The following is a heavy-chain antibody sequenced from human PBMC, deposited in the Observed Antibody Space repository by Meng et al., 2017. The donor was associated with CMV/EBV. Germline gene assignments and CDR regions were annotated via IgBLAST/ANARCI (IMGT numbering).Heavy chain of an antibody. J-gene: IGHJ1*01. CDR2: IIPILGIA. V-gene: IGHV1-69*02. D-gene: IGHD2-15*01. CDR1: GGTFSSYT. Sequence: SVKVSCKASGGTFSSYTISWVRQAPGQGLEWMGRIIPILGIASYAQKFQGRVTITADKSTSTAYMELSSLRSEDTAVYYCASRGSEVVVVAEHWGQGTLVTVSS. CDR3: ASRGSEVVVVAEH.